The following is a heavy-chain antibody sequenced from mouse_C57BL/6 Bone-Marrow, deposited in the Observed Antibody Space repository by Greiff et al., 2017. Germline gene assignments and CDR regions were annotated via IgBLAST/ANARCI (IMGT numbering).Heavy chain of an antibody. D-gene: IGHD2-5*01. CDR3: ARHEEVYYSNYEAMDY. CDR1: GFTFSDYY. J-gene: IGHJ4*01. V-gene: IGHV5-12*01. CDR2: ISNGGGST. Sequence: EVQVVESGGGLVQPGGSLKLSCAASGFTFSDYYMYWVRQTPEKRLEWVAYISNGGGSTYYPDTVKGRFTISRDNAKNPLYLQMSRLKSEDTAMYYCARHEEVYYSNYEAMDYWGQGTSVTVSA.